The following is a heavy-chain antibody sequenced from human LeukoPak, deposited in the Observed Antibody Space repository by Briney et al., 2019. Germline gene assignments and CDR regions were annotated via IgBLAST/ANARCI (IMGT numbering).Heavy chain of an antibody. Sequence: SETLSLTCTVSGGSISSYYWSWIRQPPGKGLEWIAYIYYSGSTNYNPSLKSRLTISVDTSKNQFSLKLSSVTAADTAVYYCARLTMKNYYFDYWGQGTPVTVSS. CDR1: GGSISSYY. V-gene: IGHV4-59*01. CDR3: ARLTMKNYYFDY. J-gene: IGHJ4*02. D-gene: IGHD3-22*01. CDR2: IYYSGST.